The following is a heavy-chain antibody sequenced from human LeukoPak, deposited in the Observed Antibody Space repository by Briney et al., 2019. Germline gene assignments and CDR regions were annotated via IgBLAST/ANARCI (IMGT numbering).Heavy chain of an antibody. CDR2: INPSGGST. V-gene: IGHV1-46*01. J-gene: IGHJ4*02. Sequence: ASVKVSCKASGYTFSSYHIHWVRQAPGQWLEWMGIINPSGGSTSYAQKFQGRVTMTRDTSTSTVYMELSSLRSEDTAVYYCARDRYCSSTTCYARFDYWGQGTLVTVSS. CDR1: GYTFSSYH. CDR3: ARDRYCSSTTCYARFDY. D-gene: IGHD2-2*01.